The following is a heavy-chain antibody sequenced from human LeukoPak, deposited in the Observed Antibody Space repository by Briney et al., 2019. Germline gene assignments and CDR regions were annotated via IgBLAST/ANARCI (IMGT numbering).Heavy chain of an antibody. CDR3: AKDLVDYYDSSGYQFDY. V-gene: IGHV3-23*01. CDR2: ISGSGGST. J-gene: IGHJ4*02. CDR1: GFTFSSYA. D-gene: IGHD3-22*01. Sequence: GGSLRLSCAASGFTFSSYAMSWVRQAPGKGLEWVSAISGSGGSTYYADSVKGWFTISRDNSKNTLYLQMNGLRAEDTAVYYCAKDLVDYYDSSGYQFDYWGQGTLVTVSS.